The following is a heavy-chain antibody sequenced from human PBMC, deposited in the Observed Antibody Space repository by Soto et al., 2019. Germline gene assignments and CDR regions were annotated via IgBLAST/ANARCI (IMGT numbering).Heavy chain of an antibody. CDR2: IVVGSGNT. J-gene: IGHJ6*02. V-gene: IGHV1-58*01. CDR1: GFTFTSSA. D-gene: IGHD6-13*01. Sequence: SVKVSCKASGFTFTSSAVQWVRQARGQRLEWIGWIVVGSGNTNYAQKFQERVTITRDMSTSTAYMELSSLRSEDTAVYYCAATPLAATYYYYGMDVWGQGTTVTVSS. CDR3: AATPLAATYYYYGMDV.